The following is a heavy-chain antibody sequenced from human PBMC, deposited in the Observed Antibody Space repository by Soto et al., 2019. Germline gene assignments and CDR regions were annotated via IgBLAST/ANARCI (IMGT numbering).Heavy chain of an antibody. CDR1: GGSFSGYY. Sequence: PSETLSLTCAVYGGSFSGYYWNWLRRPPGEGLEWIGKIDQSGSTNYNPSLKSRVTMSVDTSRSQFSLKLTSVTAMDTAVYYCAKDNCVSPSCYRLYNWFEPWGQGILVTVSS. V-gene: IGHV4-34*01. CDR3: AKDNCVSPSCYRLYNWFEP. CDR2: IDQSGST. J-gene: IGHJ5*02. D-gene: IGHD2-2*01.